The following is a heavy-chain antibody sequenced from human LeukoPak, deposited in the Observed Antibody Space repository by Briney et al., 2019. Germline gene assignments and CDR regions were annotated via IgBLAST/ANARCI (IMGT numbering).Heavy chain of an antibody. CDR3: ARQGRDYYDSSGYYLLRYFDL. CDR1: GYTFTSYG. D-gene: IGHD3-22*01. CDR2: ISAYNGNT. J-gene: IGHJ2*01. V-gene: IGHV1-18*01. Sequence: GASVKVSCKASGYTFTSYGISWVRQAPGQGLEWMGWISAYNGNTNYAQKLQGRVTMTTDTSTSTAYMELRSLRSDDTAVYYCARQGRDYYDSSGYYLLRYFDLWGRGTLVTVSS.